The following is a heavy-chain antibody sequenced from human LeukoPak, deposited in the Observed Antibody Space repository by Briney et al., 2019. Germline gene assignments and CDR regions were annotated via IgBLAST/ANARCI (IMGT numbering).Heavy chain of an antibody. Sequence: PGGSLRLSCAASGFTFSNAWMSWVRQAPGKGLEWVGPIKSKTDGGTTDYAAPVKGRFTISRDDSKNTLYLQMNSLKTEDTAVYYCTTEEYPLPHWGQGTLVTVSS. CDR1: GFTFSNAW. CDR3: TTEEYPLPH. CDR2: IKSKTDGGTT. V-gene: IGHV3-15*01. J-gene: IGHJ4*02. D-gene: IGHD2-2*01.